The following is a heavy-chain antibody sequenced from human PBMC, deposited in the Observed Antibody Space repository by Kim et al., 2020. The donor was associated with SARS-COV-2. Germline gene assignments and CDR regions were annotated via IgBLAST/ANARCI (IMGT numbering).Heavy chain of an antibody. CDR3: AGRAGTDPIDY. CDR1: GFTFSSYS. Sequence: VGSLRLSCAASGFTFSSYSMNWVRQAPGKGLEWVSSISSSSSYIYYADSVKGRFTISRDNAKNSLYLQMNRLRAEDTAVYYCAGRAGTDPIDYWGQGTLFTVSS. V-gene: IGHV3-21*01. CDR2: ISSSSSYI. D-gene: IGHD6-13*01. J-gene: IGHJ4*02.